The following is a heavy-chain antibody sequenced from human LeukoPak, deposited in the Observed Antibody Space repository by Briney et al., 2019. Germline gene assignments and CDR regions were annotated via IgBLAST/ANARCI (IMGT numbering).Heavy chain of an antibody. CDR2: ITSSSSYI. J-gene: IGHJ4*02. Sequence: GRSLRLSCAASGFTFSSYSMNWVRQAPGKGLEWVSSITSSSSYIYYADSVKGRFTISRDNAKNSLYLQMNSLRAEDTAVYYCARVGGYSYGYTTTDFDYWGQGTLVTVSS. CDR3: ARVGGYSYGYTTTDFDY. D-gene: IGHD5-18*01. CDR1: GFTFSSYS. V-gene: IGHV3-21*01.